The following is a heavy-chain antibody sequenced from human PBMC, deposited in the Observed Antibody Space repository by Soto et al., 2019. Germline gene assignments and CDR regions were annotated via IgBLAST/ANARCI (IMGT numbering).Heavy chain of an antibody. Sequence: PGQGLEWMGGIIPIFGTANYAQKFQGRVTITADESTSTAYMELSSLRSEDTAVYYCARKVRGTTVVTRRDYYGMDVWGQGTTVTVSS. V-gene: IGHV1-69*01. J-gene: IGHJ6*02. CDR2: IIPIFGTA. CDR3: ARKVRGTTVVTRRDYYGMDV. D-gene: IGHD4-17*01.